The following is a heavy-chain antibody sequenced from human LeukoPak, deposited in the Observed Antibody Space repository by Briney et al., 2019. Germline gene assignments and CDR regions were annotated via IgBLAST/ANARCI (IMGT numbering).Heavy chain of an antibody. Sequence: SETLSLTCTVSGGSLSGYYLSWIRQPPGKRLEWIGYVSYTGRTRYNPSLQSRVAISIDTSKSQFSLKMTSVTSEDTAVYSCARLLDNDSRGEPDTFDGWGQGTTVIVSS. J-gene: IGHJ3*01. V-gene: IGHV4-59*01. CDR3: ARLLDNDSRGEPDTFDG. D-gene: IGHD3-22*01. CDR1: GGSLSGYY. CDR2: VSYTGRT.